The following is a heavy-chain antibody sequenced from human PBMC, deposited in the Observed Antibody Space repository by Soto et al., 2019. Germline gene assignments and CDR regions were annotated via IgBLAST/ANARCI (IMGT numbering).Heavy chain of an antibody. J-gene: IGHJ5*02. Sequence: LSLTCTVSGGSISSDANFWSWIRQLPGRGLEWIGYISYTGRTYYTPTLNSRLTISLDTSKNLFSLRLSAVTAADTAVYFCARGSFSSSSSWFDPWGQGTLVTVSS. CDR3: ARGSFSSSSSWFDP. V-gene: IGHV4-31*03. CDR2: ISYTGRT. D-gene: IGHD6-6*01. CDR1: GGSISSDANF.